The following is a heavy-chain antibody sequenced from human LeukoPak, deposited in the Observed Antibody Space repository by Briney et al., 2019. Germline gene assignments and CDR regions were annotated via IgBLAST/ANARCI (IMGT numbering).Heavy chain of an antibody. CDR3: AREYQGRWLQPPGDAFDI. CDR2: IYSGGST. V-gene: IGHV3-66*01. Sequence: PGGSLRLSCAASGFTVSSNYMSWVRQAPGKGLEWVSVIYSGGSTYYADSVKGRFTISRDNSKNTLYLQMNSLRAEDTAVYYCAREYQGRWLQPPGDAFDIWGQGTMVTVSS. D-gene: IGHD5-24*01. CDR1: GFTVSSNY. J-gene: IGHJ3*02.